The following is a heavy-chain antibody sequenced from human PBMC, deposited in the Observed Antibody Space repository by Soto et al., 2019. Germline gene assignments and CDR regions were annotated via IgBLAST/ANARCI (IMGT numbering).Heavy chain of an antibody. D-gene: IGHD1-1*01. CDR1: GGYISSYY. J-gene: IGHJ4*02. V-gene: IGHV4-59*08. CDR3: ARRYGYSFDY. CDR2: IYNSGRT. Sequence: TSETLSLTCTVSGGYISSYYWSWIRQPPGKGLEWIGYIYNSGRTNYNPSLKSRVTISVDTSKNQFSLKLSSVTAADTAVYYFARRYGYSFDYWCPGPLVTVFS.